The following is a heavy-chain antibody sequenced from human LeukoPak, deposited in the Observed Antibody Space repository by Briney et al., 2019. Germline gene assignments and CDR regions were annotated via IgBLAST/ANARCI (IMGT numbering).Heavy chain of an antibody. J-gene: IGHJ5*02. Sequence: ASVKVSCKASGYTFTGYYMHWVRQAPGQGLEWMGWINPNTGGTNYAQNFQGRVTVTSDTSITTAYMELIRLTSDDTAVYYCATLGAGEYQLLSPWGQGTLVTVSS. D-gene: IGHD2-2*01. CDR2: INPNTGGT. V-gene: IGHV1-2*02. CDR3: ATLGAGEYQLLSP. CDR1: GYTFTGYY.